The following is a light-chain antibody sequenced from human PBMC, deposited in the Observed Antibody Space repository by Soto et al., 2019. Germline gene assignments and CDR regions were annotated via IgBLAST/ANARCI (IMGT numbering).Light chain of an antibody. CDR2: RNN. CDR3: AAWDDSLSGYV. Sequence: QAVVTQPPSASGTPGQRVTISCSGSSSNFGTFYIYWYQQLPGTAPKLLIYRNNQRPSGVPDRFSGSKSGTSASLTISGLWSEDEADYYCAAWDDSLSGYVFGTGTKVTVL. CDR1: SSNFGTFY. J-gene: IGLJ1*01. V-gene: IGLV1-47*03.